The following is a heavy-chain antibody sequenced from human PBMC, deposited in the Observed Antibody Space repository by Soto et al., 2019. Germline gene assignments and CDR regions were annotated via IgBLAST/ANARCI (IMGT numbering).Heavy chain of an antibody. D-gene: IGHD3-3*01. V-gene: IGHV4-61*01. Sequence: ETLSLTCPASGVSVSSGTYYWSWIRQPPGKGLEWIGYIHFSGSTNYNPSLKGRVTISLDTSKNQFSLTLSSVTAADTAVYYCARDMGGTGIFGVVTGFDYWGQGTLVTVYS. CDR3: ARDMGGTGIFGVVTGFDY. CDR1: GVSVSSGTYY. CDR2: IHFSGST. J-gene: IGHJ4*02.